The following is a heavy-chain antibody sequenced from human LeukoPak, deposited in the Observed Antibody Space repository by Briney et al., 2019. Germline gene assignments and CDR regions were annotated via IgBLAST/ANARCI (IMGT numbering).Heavy chain of an antibody. Sequence: GGSLRLSCAASGLTFSSYAMSWVRQAPGKGLEWVSAISGSGGSTYYADSVKGRFTISRDNSKNTLYLQMNSLRAEDTAVYYCTAGLRFDSGAFDIWGQGTMVTVSS. J-gene: IGHJ3*02. CDR2: ISGSGGST. V-gene: IGHV3-23*01. CDR3: TAGLRFDSGAFDI. CDR1: GLTFSSYA. D-gene: IGHD3-16*01.